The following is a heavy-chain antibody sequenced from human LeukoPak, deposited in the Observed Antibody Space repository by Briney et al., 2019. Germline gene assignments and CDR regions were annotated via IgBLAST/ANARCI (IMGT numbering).Heavy chain of an antibody. Sequence: GGSLRLSCAASGFTFSSYAMSWVRQAPGKGLEWVSAISGSGGSTYYADSVKGRFTISRDNPRNTLYLQMNSRRAEDTAVYYCAAGRYCSGGSCYSYFDYWGQGTLVTVSS. CDR3: AAGRYCSGGSCYSYFDY. V-gene: IGHV3-23*01. CDR2: ISGSGGST. J-gene: IGHJ4*02. D-gene: IGHD2-15*01. CDR1: GFTFSSYA.